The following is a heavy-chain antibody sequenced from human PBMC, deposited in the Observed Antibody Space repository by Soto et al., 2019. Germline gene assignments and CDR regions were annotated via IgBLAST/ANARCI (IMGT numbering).Heavy chain of an antibody. J-gene: IGHJ1*01. D-gene: IGHD3-9*01. CDR1: GYTFTSYY. Sequence: GPSVKVSCKASGYTFTSYYMHWVRQAPGQGLEWMGIINPSGGSTSYAQKFQGRVTMTRDTSTSTVYMELSSLRSEDTAVYYCARAYYDILTGYPQYFQHWGQGTLVTVSS. CDR3: ARAYYDILTGYPQYFQH. V-gene: IGHV1-46*01. CDR2: INPSGGST.